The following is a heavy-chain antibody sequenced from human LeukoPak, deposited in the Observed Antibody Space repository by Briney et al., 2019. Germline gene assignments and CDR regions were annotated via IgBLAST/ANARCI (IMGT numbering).Heavy chain of an antibody. Sequence: EASVKVSCKASGGTFSSYAISWVRQAPGQGLEWMGRIIPILGIANYAQKFQGRVTITADKSTSTAYMELSSLRSEDTAVYYCARDPAPHCSSTSCYNFGRSSYYYYGMDVWGQGTTVTVSS. CDR1: GGTFSSYA. V-gene: IGHV1-69*04. CDR2: IIPILGIA. J-gene: IGHJ6*02. D-gene: IGHD2-2*02. CDR3: ARDPAPHCSSTSCYNFGRSSYYYYGMDV.